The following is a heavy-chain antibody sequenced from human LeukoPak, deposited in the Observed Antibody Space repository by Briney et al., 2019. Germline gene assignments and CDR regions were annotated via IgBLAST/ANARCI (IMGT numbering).Heavy chain of an antibody. V-gene: IGHV4-61*02. CDR2: IYTSGST. Sequence: SQTLSLTCTVSGGSISSGSYYWSWIRQPAGKGLERIGRIYTSGSTNYNPSLKSRVTISVDTSKNQFSLKLSSVTAADTAVYYCARVKGVRGVINWFDPWGQGTLVTVSS. J-gene: IGHJ5*02. CDR3: ARVKGVRGVINWFDP. CDR1: GGSISSGSYY. D-gene: IGHD3-10*01.